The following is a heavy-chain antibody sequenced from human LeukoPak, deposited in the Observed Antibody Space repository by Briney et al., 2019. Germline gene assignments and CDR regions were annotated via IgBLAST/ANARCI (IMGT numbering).Heavy chain of an antibody. CDR1: GYTFSNYY. Sequence: ASVKVSCKTSGYTFSNYYIHWVRQAPGQGLEWMGTINPSSGSPSYAQKFQGRVTMTRDTSTSTVYMELSSLRSEDTAMYWCARGYYDSSGYDPGLGYWGQGTLVTVSS. J-gene: IGHJ4*02. CDR3: ARGYYDSSGYDPGLGY. CDR2: INPSSGSP. D-gene: IGHD3-22*01. V-gene: IGHV1-46*01.